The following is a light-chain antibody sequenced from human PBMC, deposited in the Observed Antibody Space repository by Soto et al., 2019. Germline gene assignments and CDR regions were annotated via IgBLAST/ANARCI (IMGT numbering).Light chain of an antibody. J-gene: IGLJ1*01. CDR2: DVG. Sequence: QSVLTQPASVSGSPGQSITISCTGTSSDVGAYNYVSWYQQHPGEVPKLMIFDVGNRPSGISNRFSGSKSGNTASLTISGLQAEDEADYYCSSYTRSSTLVFGTGTKVTVL. V-gene: IGLV2-14*01. CDR1: SSDVGAYNY. CDR3: SSYTRSSTLV.